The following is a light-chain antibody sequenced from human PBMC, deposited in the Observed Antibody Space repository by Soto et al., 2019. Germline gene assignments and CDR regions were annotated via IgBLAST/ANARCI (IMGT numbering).Light chain of an antibody. CDR1: QDIRDD. J-gene: IGKJ2*01. V-gene: IGKV1-6*01. CDR2: AAS. CDR3: LQDYDFPYT. Sequence: AIQMTQSPPSLSASVGDRVIITCRAIQDIRDDVDWLPQRPGHAPNLLIYAASTLHTGVPSTFTGSGYGTDFTLTINDRQPEDVATYFFLQDYDFPYTFGQGTKLEI.